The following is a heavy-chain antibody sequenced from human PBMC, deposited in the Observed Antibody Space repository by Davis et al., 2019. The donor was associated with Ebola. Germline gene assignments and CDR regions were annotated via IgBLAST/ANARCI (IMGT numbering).Heavy chain of an antibody. CDR3: ARGFCSSNSFLRGYYFGMDV. J-gene: IGHJ6*04. CDR1: GFTFSDYY. Sequence: PGGSLRLSCAASGFTFSDYYMTWIRQAPGKGLEWVSYISGSGNTIYYADSVKGRFTISRDNAKNSLYLQMNSLRAEESAVYYCARGFCSSNSFLRGYYFGMDVWGKGTTVTVSS. D-gene: IGHD2-2*01. V-gene: IGHV3-11*01. CDR2: ISGSGNTI.